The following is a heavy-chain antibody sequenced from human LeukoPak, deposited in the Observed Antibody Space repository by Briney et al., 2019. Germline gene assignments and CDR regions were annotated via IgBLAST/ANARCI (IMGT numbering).Heavy chain of an antibody. CDR2: ISWNSGSI. Sequence: PGGSLRLSCAASGFTFDDYAMHWVRQAPGKGLEWVSGISWNSGSIGYADSVKGRFTISRDNAKNSLYLQMNSLRAEDTALYYCAKEGGIWFGESLTHFDYWGQGTLVTVSS. J-gene: IGHJ4*02. CDR1: GFTFDDYA. CDR3: AKEGGIWFGESLTHFDY. V-gene: IGHV3-9*01. D-gene: IGHD3-10*01.